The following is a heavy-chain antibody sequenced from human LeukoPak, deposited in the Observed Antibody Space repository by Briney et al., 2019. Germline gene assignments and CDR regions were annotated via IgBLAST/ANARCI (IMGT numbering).Heavy chain of an antibody. CDR2: INPNCGGT. V-gene: IGHV1-2*02. CDR3: ARDLGDSESYSGGY. CDR1: GYTFTGYY. D-gene: IGHD1-26*01. J-gene: IGHJ4*02. Sequence: ASVKVSCKASGYTFTGYYMHWVRQAPGQGLEWMGWINPNCGGTNFAQKFQGRVTMTRDTSISTAYMELSRLRSDDTAVYYGARDLGDSESYSGGYWGQGTLVTVSS.